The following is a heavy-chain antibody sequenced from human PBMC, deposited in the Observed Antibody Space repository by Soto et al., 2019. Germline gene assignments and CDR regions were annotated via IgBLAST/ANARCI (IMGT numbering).Heavy chain of an antibody. CDR3: AYCRDRGNGYNVFDH. Sequence: SRPTLLHPTQTLTLTCTFSGFSLSTSGVGVGWIRQPPGKALEWLALIYWDDDKRYSPSLNNRLTITKDTSKNHVVLTMTNMYPVVTAAYYRAYCRDRGNGYNVFDHWGQGILVTVSS. CDR2: IYWDDDK. D-gene: IGHD5-12*01. J-gene: IGHJ4*02. CDR1: GFSLSTSGVG. V-gene: IGHV2-5*02.